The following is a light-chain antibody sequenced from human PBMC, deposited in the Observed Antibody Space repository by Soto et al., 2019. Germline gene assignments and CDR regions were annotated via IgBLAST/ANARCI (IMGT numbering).Light chain of an antibody. CDR3: QQYSNWPYT. CDR1: QSVSSK. Sequence: EIVMTQSPATLSLSPGERVTLSCRASQSVSSKLAWYQQKPGQAPRLLIYGASIRAADIPARFSGSESGTEFTLTISRLQSEDFAIFYCQQYSNWPYTFGQGTKVDIK. J-gene: IGKJ2*01. V-gene: IGKV3-15*01. CDR2: GAS.